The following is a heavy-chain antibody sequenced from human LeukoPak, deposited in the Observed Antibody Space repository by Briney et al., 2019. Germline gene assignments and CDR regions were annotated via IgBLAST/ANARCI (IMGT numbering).Heavy chain of an antibody. CDR2: IWYDGSNK. V-gene: IGHV3-33*01. CDR3: ARVAHFDRGMDV. CDR1: GFTFSSYG. D-gene: IGHD3-9*01. Sequence: RGSLRLSCAASGFTFSSYGMHWVRQAPGKGLEWVAVIWYDGSNKYYADSVKGRFTISRDNTKKTLYLEMNSLRAEDTAVYFCARVAHFDRGMDVWGQGTTVTVSS. J-gene: IGHJ6*02.